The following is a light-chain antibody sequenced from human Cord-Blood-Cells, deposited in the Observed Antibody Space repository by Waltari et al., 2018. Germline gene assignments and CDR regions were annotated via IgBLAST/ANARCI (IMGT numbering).Light chain of an antibody. V-gene: IGKV1-39*01. J-gene: IGKJ5*01. Sequence: DIQMTQSPSSLSASVGERVTITFRASQSISSNLNWYQKKPGNAPKLLIYAASSLKSGVPSRFSGSGSGTDFTLTISSLQPEDFATYYCQQSYSTPSITFGQGTRLEIK. CDR3: QQSYSTPSIT. CDR2: AAS. CDR1: QSISSN.